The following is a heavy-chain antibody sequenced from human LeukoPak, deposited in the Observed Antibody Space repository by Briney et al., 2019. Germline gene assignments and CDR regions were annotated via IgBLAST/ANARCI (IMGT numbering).Heavy chain of an antibody. V-gene: IGHV3-30*02. CDR1: GFTFSSYG. CDR2: IRYDGSNK. Sequence: GGSLRLSCAASGFTFSSYGMHWVRQAPGKGLEWVAFIRYDGSNKYYADPVKGRFTISRDNSKNTLYLQMNSLRAEDTAVYYCARDPRSSGYYGDAFDIWGQGTMVTVSS. D-gene: IGHD3-22*01. CDR3: ARDPRSSGYYGDAFDI. J-gene: IGHJ3*02.